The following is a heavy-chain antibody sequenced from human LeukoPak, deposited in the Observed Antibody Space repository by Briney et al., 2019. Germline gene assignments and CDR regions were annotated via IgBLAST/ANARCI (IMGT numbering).Heavy chain of an antibody. Sequence: GRSLRLSCAASGFTFSSYGMHWVRQAPGKGLEWVAVIWYDGSNKYYADSVKGRFTSSRDNSKNTLYLQMNSLRAGDTAVYYCARDHALFDYWGQGTLVTVSS. CDR2: IWYDGSNK. J-gene: IGHJ4*02. V-gene: IGHV3-33*01. CDR3: ARDHALFDY. CDR1: GFTFSSYG.